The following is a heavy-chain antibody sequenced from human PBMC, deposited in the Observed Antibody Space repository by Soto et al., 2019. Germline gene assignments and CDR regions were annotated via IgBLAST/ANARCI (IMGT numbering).Heavy chain of an antibody. V-gene: IGHV3-11*01. J-gene: IGHJ3*02. CDR2: ISSSGSTI. Sequence: PGGSLRLSCAASGFTFSDYYMSWIRQAPGKGLEWVSYISSSGSTIYYADSEKGRFTISRDNAKNPLYLQMNSLRAEDTAVYYCATYVYYYDSSGYPSGAFYIWDQGTMVTVSS. CDR1: GFTFSDYY. D-gene: IGHD3-22*01. CDR3: ATYVYYYDSSGYPSGAFYI.